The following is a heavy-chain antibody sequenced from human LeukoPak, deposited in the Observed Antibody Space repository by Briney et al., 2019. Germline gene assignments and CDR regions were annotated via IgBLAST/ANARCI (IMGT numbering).Heavy chain of an antibody. Sequence: GGSLRPSCTASGFTFGDYAMSWFRQASGKGLEWVGFIRSKAYGGTTEYAASVKGRFTISRDDSKSIAYLQMNSLKTEDTAVYYCTRVGGWSHYYFDYWGQGTLVTVSS. CDR3: TRVGGWSHYYFDY. CDR2: IRSKAYGGTT. D-gene: IGHD6-19*01. J-gene: IGHJ4*02. V-gene: IGHV3-49*03. CDR1: GFTFGDYA.